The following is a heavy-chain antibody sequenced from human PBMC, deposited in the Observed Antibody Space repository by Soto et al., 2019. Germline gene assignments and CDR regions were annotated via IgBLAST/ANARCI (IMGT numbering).Heavy chain of an antibody. CDR3: AGTYSYGKRTGYYYYGMDV. D-gene: IGHD5-18*01. V-gene: IGHV3-30-3*01. J-gene: IGHJ6*02. Sequence: PGGSLRLFCAASGFTFSSYAMHWVRQAPGKGLEWVAVISYDGSNKYYADSVKGRFTISRDNSKNTLYLQMNSLRAEDTAVYYCAGTYSYGKRTGYYYYGMDVWGQGTTVTVS. CDR1: GFTFSSYA. CDR2: ISYDGSNK.